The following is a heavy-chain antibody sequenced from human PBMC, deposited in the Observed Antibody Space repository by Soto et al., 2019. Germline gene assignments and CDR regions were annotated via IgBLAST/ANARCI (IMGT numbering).Heavy chain of an antibody. CDR1: GGSISSYY. Sequence: SETLSLTCTVSGGSISSYYWRWIRQPPGKGLEWIGYIYYSGSTNYNPSLKSRVTISVDTSKNQFSLKLSSVTAAYTAVYYCAAEGGPNYFDYWGQGTLVTVSS. D-gene: IGHD3-16*01. J-gene: IGHJ4*02. CDR3: AAEGGPNYFDY. CDR2: IYYSGST. V-gene: IGHV4-59*01.